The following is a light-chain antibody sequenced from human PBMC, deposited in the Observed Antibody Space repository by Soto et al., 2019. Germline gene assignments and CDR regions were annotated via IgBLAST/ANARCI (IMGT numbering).Light chain of an antibody. CDR2: AAS. CDR1: ESIRDY. J-gene: IGKJ5*01. Sequence: DIQMTQSPSSLSASVGDRVTITCRASESIRDYLNWYQQKPGKAPNLLIYAASSLQSGVPSRFSGGGSGTDFTLTISSLQPEDFATYYCQQSYNIPRTFCQGTRLAIK. V-gene: IGKV1-39*01. CDR3: QQSYNIPRT.